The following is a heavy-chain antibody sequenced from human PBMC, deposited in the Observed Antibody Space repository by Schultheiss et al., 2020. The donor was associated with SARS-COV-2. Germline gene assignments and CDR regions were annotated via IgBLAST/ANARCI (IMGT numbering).Heavy chain of an antibody. V-gene: IGHV4-59*05. J-gene: IGHJ4*02. CDR1: GGSFSGYY. CDR3: ARDTGITMVRGVTPLDY. CDR2: IYYSGST. D-gene: IGHD3-10*01. Sequence: SQTLSLTCAVYGGSFSGYYWSWIRQPAGKGLEWIGSIYYSGSTYYNPSLKSRVTISVDTSKNQFSLKLSSVTAADTAVYYCARDTGITMVRGVTPLDYWGQGTLVTVSS.